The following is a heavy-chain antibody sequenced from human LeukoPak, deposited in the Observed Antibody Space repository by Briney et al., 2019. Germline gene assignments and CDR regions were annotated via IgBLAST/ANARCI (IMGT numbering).Heavy chain of an antibody. J-gene: IGHJ4*02. CDR3: AKGPDIVATIFDY. V-gene: IGHV3-23*01. CDR2: ISGSGGST. CDR1: GFTFSSNA. D-gene: IGHD5-12*01. Sequence: GGSLRLSCAVSGFTFSSNAMSWVRQAPGKGLEWVSAISGSGGSTYYADSVKGQFTISRDNSKNTLYLQMNSLRAEDTAVYYCAKGPDIVATIFDYWGQGTLVTVSS.